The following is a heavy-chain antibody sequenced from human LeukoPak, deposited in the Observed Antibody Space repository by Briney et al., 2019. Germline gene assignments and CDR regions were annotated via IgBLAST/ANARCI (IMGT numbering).Heavy chain of an antibody. J-gene: IGHJ3*02. CDR2: IRGDGGST. D-gene: IGHD6-13*01. Sequence: GGSLRLSCAPSGFTFDDYAIHWVRQAPGKGLEWVSLIRGDGGSTYYADSVKGRFIISRDNSKNSLYLQMNSLRIEDTALYYCAKDLGIGNSDAFDIWGQGTMVTVSS. CDR3: AKDLGIGNSDAFDI. V-gene: IGHV3-43*02. CDR1: GFTFDDYA.